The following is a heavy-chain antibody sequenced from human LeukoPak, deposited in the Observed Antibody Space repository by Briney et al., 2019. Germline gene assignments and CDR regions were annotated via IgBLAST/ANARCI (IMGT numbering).Heavy chain of an antibody. CDR1: GFTFSSYG. CDR3: AKDFDY. V-gene: IGHV3-30*18. CDR2: ISYDGSSK. Sequence: GRSLRLSCAASGFTFSSYGMHLVRQASGKGLEWVAVISYDGSSKYYADSVKGRFTISRDNSKNTLYLQMNSLRAEDTAVYYCAKDFDYWGQGTLVTVSS. J-gene: IGHJ4*02.